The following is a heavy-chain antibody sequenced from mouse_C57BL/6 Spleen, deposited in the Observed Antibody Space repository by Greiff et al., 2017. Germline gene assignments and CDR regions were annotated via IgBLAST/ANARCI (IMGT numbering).Heavy chain of an antibody. J-gene: IGHJ4*01. Sequence: VQLQQSGPELVKPGASVKISCKASGYSFTSYYIHWVKQRPGQGLEWIGWIYPGSGNTKYNEKFKGKATLTADTSSSTAYMQLSSLTSEDSAVYYCARPYYGSSDYYAMDYWGQGTSVTVSS. CDR2: IYPGSGNT. D-gene: IGHD1-1*01. CDR3: ARPYYGSSDYYAMDY. CDR1: GYSFTSYY. V-gene: IGHV1-66*01.